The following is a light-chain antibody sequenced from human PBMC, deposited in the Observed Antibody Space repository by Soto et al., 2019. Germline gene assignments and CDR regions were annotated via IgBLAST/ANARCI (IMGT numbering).Light chain of an antibody. J-gene: IGLJ2*01. Sequence: QSALTQPASVSGSPGQSITISWTGTSSDVGGYNYVSWYQQHPGKAPKLMIYDVNNRPSGVSNRFSGSKSGNTASLTISGLQAEDEADYYCSSYTRSSALVVVFGGGTKVTVL. V-gene: IGLV2-14*03. CDR2: DVN. CDR3: SSYTRSSALVVV. CDR1: SSDVGGYNY.